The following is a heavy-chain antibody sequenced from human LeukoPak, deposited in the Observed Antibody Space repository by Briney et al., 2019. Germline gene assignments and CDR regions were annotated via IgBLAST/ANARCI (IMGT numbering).Heavy chain of an antibody. CDR1: GDSISSSGYY. V-gene: IGHV4-39*01. CDR3: ARSDEAAAGPFDY. D-gene: IGHD6-13*01. CDR2: IFYSGST. Sequence: PSETLSLTCTVSGDSISSSGYYWGWIRQPPGKGLEWIGTIFYSGSTYYNPSLKSRVTMSVDTSKNQFSLTLSSVTAADTAVYYCARSDEAAAGPFDYWGQGTLVTVSS. J-gene: IGHJ4*02.